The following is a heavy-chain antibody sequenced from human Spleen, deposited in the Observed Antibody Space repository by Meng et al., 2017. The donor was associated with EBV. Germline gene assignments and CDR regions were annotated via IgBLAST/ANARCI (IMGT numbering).Heavy chain of an antibody. V-gene: IGHV4-34*02. J-gene: IGHJ2*01. D-gene: IGHD5-12*01. CDR1: GGSLSNVY. CDR3: ARVTWGGYFSPDWYFDL. Sequence: QVHVEQWGAGLLRPSETLSLTCAVSGGSLSNVYWSWIRQAPGKGLEWIGEINDRGSTGYNPARKERGTRGGDTAKMHGATKRRQGKNKDTAVYYCARVTWGGYFSPDWYFDLWGRGTLVTVSS. CDR2: INDRGST.